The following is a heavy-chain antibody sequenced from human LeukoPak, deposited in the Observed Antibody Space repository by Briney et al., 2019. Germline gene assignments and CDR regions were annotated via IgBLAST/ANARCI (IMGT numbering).Heavy chain of an antibody. Sequence: WASVKVSCKASGYTFTSYGISWVRQAPGQGLEWMGWISAYNDNTNYAQKLQGRVTMTTDTSTSTAYMELRSLRSDDTAVYYCARVHYDILTGYSYFDYWGQGTLVTVSS. CDR2: ISAYNDNT. J-gene: IGHJ4*02. D-gene: IGHD3-9*01. CDR3: ARVHYDILTGYSYFDY. CDR1: GYTFTSYG. V-gene: IGHV1-18*01.